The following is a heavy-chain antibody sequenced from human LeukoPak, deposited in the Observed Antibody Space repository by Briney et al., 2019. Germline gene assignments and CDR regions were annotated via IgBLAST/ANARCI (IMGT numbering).Heavy chain of an antibody. V-gene: IGHV3-74*01. Sequence: GGSLRLSCAASGFTFSSYWMHWVRQAPGKGLVWVARINGDGSSTSYADSVKGRFTIPRDNAKNTLYLQMNSLRAGDTAVYYCARGRYCSSTSCYWIDYWGQGTLVTVSS. CDR2: INGDGSST. J-gene: IGHJ4*02. D-gene: IGHD2-2*01. CDR3: ARGRYCSSTSCYWIDY. CDR1: GFTFSSYW.